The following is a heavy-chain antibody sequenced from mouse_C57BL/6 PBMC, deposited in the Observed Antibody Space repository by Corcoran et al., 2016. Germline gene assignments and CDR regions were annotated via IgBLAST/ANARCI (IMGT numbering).Heavy chain of an antibody. Sequence: EVQLQQSGPELVKTGASVKISCKASGYTFTEYYMNWVKQSHGSSLEWIGVINPYNGGTSYNQKFKGKATLTVDKSSSTAYMELNSLTSGDSAVYYCARALDYWGQGTTLTVSS. CDR2: INPYNGGT. J-gene: IGHJ2*01. V-gene: IGHV1-19*01. CDR3: ARALDY. CDR1: GYTFTEYY.